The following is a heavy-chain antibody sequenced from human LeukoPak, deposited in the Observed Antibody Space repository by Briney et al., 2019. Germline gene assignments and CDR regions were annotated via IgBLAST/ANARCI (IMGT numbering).Heavy chain of an antibody. Sequence: SETLSLTCTVSGGSISSSSYCWGWIRQPPGKGLAWIGSICYSGSTYYNPSLKGRVTIFVDTSKNQFSLRLSSVTAADTALYYCARDGGCSSTSCYTSFVYWGQGTLVTVSS. J-gene: IGHJ4*02. D-gene: IGHD2-2*02. CDR1: GGSISSSSYC. CDR3: ARDGGCSSTSCYTSFVY. CDR2: ICYSGST. V-gene: IGHV4-39*02.